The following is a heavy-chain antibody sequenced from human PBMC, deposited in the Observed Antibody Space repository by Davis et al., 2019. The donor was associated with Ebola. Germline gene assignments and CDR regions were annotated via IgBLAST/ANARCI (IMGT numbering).Heavy chain of an antibody. CDR1: GYTFTSYY. J-gene: IGHJ5*01. V-gene: IGHV1-46*01. Sequence: ASVKVSCRASGYTFTSYYMHWVRQAPGQGLEWMGIINPSGGSTSYAQKFQGRVTMTRDTSTSTVYMELSSLRPDDTARYCCARGICSLSSRCYSPNDFDSWGLGTMVTVSA. CDR2: INPSGGST. CDR3: ARGICSLSSRCYSPNDFDS. D-gene: IGHD2-2*01.